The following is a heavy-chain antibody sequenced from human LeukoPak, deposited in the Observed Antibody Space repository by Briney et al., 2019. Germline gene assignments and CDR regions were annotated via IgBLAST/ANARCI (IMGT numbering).Heavy chain of an antibody. CDR3: AREKIDYDYVWGSYRQIYYFDY. CDR2: IYYSGST. CDR1: SGSINSSSYF. Sequence: SETLSLTCTVSSGSINSSSYFWAWIRQPPGKGLEWIGRIYYSGSTYYNPSLKSQVTISVDTSKNQFSLKLSSVTAADTAVYYCAREKIDYDYVWGSYRQIYYFDYWGQGTLVTVSS. V-gene: IGHV4-39*07. D-gene: IGHD3-16*02. J-gene: IGHJ4*02.